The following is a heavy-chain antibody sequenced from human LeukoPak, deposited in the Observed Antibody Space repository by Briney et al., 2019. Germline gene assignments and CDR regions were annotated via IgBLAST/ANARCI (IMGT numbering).Heavy chain of an antibody. Sequence: GGSLRLSCAASGFAFNSQTMSWVRQAPGKGLEWVSYMSDSGSTIYYADSVKGRFTISRDNAKNSLSLQMNSLSHEDTAVYFCARLHRGMDVWGQGTTVTVSS. J-gene: IGHJ6*02. CDR2: MSDSGSTI. CDR1: GFAFNSQT. CDR3: ARLHRGMDV. V-gene: IGHV3-48*02.